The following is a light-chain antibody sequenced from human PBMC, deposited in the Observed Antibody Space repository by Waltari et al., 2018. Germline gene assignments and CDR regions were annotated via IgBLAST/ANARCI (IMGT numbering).Light chain of an antibody. J-gene: IGLJ2*01. V-gene: IGLV3-19*01. CDR1: RRRTSS. CDR2: GKE. Sequence: SSGLTQDHAVSVALGQTIRIPCRGDRRRTSSASWYQVKTGQAPVLVMFGKEKRPSGVPDRISGESSETTSSLIITGAQAEDEADYYCSSRNGRASQVVFAGGTKVTVL. CDR3: SSRNGRASQVV.